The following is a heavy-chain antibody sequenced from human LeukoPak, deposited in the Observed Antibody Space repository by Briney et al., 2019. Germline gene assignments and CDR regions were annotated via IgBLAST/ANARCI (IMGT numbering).Heavy chain of an antibody. V-gene: IGHV3-53*01. CDR1: GFTVSSNY. J-gene: IGHJ4*02. CDR3: ARSGYSYDLPDY. CDR2: IYSGGST. Sequence: GRSLRLSCAASGFTVSSNYMSWVRQAPGKGLEWVSVIYSGGSTYYADSVKGRFTISRDNSKNTLYLQMNSLRAEDTAVYYCARSGYSYDLPDYWGQGTLVTVSS. D-gene: IGHD5-18*01.